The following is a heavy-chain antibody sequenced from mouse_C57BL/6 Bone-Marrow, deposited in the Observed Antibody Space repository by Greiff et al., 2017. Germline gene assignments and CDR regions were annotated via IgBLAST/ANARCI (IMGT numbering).Heavy chain of an antibody. Sequence: QVQLQQPGAELVKPGASVKMSCKASGYTFTSYWITWVKRRPGQGLEWIGDIYPGSGSTNYNEKFKSKATLTVDTSASTAYMQLSSLTSEDSAVYYCARSGYYFDYWGQGTTLTVSS. D-gene: IGHD4-1*01. J-gene: IGHJ2*01. CDR2: IYPGSGST. V-gene: IGHV1-55*01. CDR3: ARSGYYFDY. CDR1: GYTFTSYW.